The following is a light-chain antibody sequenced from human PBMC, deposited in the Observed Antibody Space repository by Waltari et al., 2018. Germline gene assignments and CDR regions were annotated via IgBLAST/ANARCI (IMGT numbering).Light chain of an antibody. J-gene: IGKJ3*01. CDR3: QQRSNWPPEIT. CDR1: QSVSSY. Sequence: EIVLTQSPATRALSPGERATLSCRASQSVSSYLAWYQQKPGQSPRLLIYDASNRATGIPARFSCSGSGTDFTLTISSLEPEDFAVYYCQQRSNWPPEITFGPGTKVDIK. V-gene: IGKV3-11*01. CDR2: DAS.